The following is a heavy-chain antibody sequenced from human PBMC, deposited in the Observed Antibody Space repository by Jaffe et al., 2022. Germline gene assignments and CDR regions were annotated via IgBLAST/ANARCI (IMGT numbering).Heavy chain of an antibody. D-gene: IGHD3-10*01. J-gene: IGHJ3*02. Sequence: EVQLVESGGGLVQPGGSLRLSCAASGFTFSSYWMSWVRQAPGKGLEWVANIKQDGSEKYYVDSVKGRFTISRDNAKNSLYLQMNSLRAEDTAVYYCARTYYYGSGSYSPGRAFDIWGQGTMVTVSS. V-gene: IGHV3-7*01. CDR2: IKQDGSEK. CDR3: ARTYYYGSGSYSPGRAFDI. CDR1: GFTFSSYW.